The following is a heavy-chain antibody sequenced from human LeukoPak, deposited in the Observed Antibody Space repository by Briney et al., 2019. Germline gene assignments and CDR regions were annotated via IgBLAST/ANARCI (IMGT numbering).Heavy chain of an antibody. J-gene: IGHJ4*02. CDR2: IYSGGST. Sequence: GGSLRLSCAGSGFIVSSNYMSWVRQAPGKGLEWVSVIYSGGSTYYADSVKGRFTISRDSSKNTLYLQMNSLRAEDTAVYYCAKYYDSNAYYFDFWGQGTLVTVSS. CDR3: AKYYDSNAYYFDF. CDR1: GFIVSSNY. D-gene: IGHD3-22*01. V-gene: IGHV3-53*01.